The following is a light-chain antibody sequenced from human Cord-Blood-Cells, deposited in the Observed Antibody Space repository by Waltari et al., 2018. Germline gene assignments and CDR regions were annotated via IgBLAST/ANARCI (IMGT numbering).Light chain of an antibody. V-gene: IGKV1-39*01. Sequence: DIQMTQSPSSLSASVVDRVTITCRASQSISSYLNWYQQKPGKAPKLLIYAASSLQSGVPSRFSSSGSWTDFTLPISSLQPEDFATYYCQQSYSTPRTFGQGTKVEIK. CDR3: QQSYSTPRT. J-gene: IGKJ1*01. CDR2: AAS. CDR1: QSISSY.